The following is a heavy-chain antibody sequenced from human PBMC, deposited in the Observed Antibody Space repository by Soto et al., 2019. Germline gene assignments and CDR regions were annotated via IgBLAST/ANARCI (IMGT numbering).Heavy chain of an antibody. J-gene: IGHJ5*02. CDR3: ARGRSGSYWFDP. Sequence: PSETLSLTCAVYGGSFSGYYWSWIRQPPGKGLEWIGEINHSGSTNYNPSLKSRVTISVDTSKNQFSLKLSSVTAADTAVYYCARGRSGSYWFDPWGQGTLVTVSS. D-gene: IGHD3-10*01. CDR2: INHSGST. V-gene: IGHV4-34*01. CDR1: GGSFSGYY.